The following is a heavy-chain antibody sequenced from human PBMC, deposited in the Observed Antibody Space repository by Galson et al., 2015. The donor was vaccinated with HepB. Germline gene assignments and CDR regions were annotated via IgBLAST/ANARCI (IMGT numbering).Heavy chain of an antibody. CDR3: ARVGREDNWFDP. D-gene: IGHD1-26*01. V-gene: IGHV3-11*05. CDR1: TFIFSTYS. J-gene: IGHJ5*02. CDR2: ISGSSGYT. Sequence: SLRLSCAASTFIFSTYSMNWVRQAPGKGLEWVSYISGSSGYTNYADSVKGRFTISRDNAKNSLYLQMNSLRAEDTAVYYCARVGREDNWFDPWGQGTLVTVSS.